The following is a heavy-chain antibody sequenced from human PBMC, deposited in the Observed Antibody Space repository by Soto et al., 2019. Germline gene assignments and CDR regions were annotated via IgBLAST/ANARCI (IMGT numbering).Heavy chain of an antibody. CDR1: GGSIYRSGYY. Sequence: PSETLSLTWTVSGGSIYRSGYYWGWIRQPLGRGLEWMGNIDYNGVTYSNPSLKSRVTISRDTSKNHFSLKLTSVTAADPALYYCASGPPIFIGTTIVPRNYYFDSWGQGTLVTV. D-gene: IGHD2-21*01. CDR2: IDYNGVT. V-gene: IGHV4-39*01. J-gene: IGHJ4*02. CDR3: ASGPPIFIGTTIVPRNYYFDS.